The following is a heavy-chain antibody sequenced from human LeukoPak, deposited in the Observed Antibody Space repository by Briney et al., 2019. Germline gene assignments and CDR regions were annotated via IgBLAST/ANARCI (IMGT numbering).Heavy chain of an antibody. V-gene: IGHV4-39*07. CDR2: IYYSGST. CDR3: ARDIYCGGDCYFFDP. D-gene: IGHD2-21*02. Sequence: SETLSLTCTVSGGSISSSSYYWGWIRQPPGKGLEWIGSIYYSGSTYYNPSLKGRVTISVDTSKNQFSLKLSSVTAADTAVYYCARDIYCGGDCYFFDPWGQGTLVTVSS. CDR1: GGSISSSSYY. J-gene: IGHJ5*02.